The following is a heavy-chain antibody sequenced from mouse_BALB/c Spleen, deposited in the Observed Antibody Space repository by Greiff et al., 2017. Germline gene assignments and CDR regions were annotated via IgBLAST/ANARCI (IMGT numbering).Heavy chain of an antibody. J-gene: IGHJ2*01. V-gene: IGHV7-3*02. CDR2: IRNKANGYTT. D-gene: IGHD1-1*01. CDR1: GFTFTDYY. Sequence: EVQGVESGGGLVQPGGSLRLSCATSGFTFTDYYMSWVRQPPGKALEWLGFIRNKANGYTTEYSASVKGRFTISRDNSQSILYLQMNTLRAEDSATYYCASYYYGSFFDYWGQGTTLTVSS. CDR3: ASYYYGSFFDY.